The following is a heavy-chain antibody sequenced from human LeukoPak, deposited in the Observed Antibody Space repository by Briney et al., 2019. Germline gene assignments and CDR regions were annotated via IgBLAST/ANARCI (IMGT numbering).Heavy chain of an antibody. V-gene: IGHV3-30*18. CDR2: ISYDGSNK. CDR3: AKDRGDGYNYDYYYGMDV. CDR1: GFTFGSYG. J-gene: IGHJ6*02. D-gene: IGHD5-24*01. Sequence: GGSLRLSCAASGFTFGSYGMHWVRQAPGKGLEWVAVISYDGSNKYYADSVKGRFTTSRDNSKNTLYLQMNSLRAEDTAVYYCAKDRGDGYNYDYYYGMDVWGQGTTVTVSS.